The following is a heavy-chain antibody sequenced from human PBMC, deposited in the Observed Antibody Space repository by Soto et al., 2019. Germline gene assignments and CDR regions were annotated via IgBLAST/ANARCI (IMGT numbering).Heavy chain of an antibody. CDR3: AREAY. V-gene: IGHV3-7*05. J-gene: IGHJ4*02. CDR2: IKYDGSEK. CDR1: RFSFSSYW. Sequence: PGGSLRLSCAAARFSFSSYWMSWVRQAPGKGLEWVASIKYDGSEKYYVDSVKGRFTISRDNAKNSLYLQMNSLRAEDTAVYYCAREAYWGQGTQVTVSS.